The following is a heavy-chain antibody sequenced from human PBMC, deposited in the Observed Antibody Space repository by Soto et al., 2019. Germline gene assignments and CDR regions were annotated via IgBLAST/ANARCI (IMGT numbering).Heavy chain of an antibody. CDR1: GGSISSYY. CDR3: ARRGRYNNSGYDLYFDL. Sequence: QVQLQESGPGLVKPSETLSLTCSVSGGSISSYYWSWIRQPPGKRLEWIGYISYNGSPNYNPSFKVRVAISVYTSKNEFSLKLNSVTAADTAVYYCARRGRYNNSGYDLYFDLWGRGTLGAVSS. J-gene: IGHJ2*01. D-gene: IGHD3-22*01. CDR2: ISYNGSP. V-gene: IGHV4-59*08.